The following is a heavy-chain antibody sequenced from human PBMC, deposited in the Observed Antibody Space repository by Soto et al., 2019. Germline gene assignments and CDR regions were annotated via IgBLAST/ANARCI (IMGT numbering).Heavy chain of an antibody. V-gene: IGHV2-5*02. CDR3: AHSRSDILTGYYSGVEYFQH. CDR1: GFSLSTSGVG. CDR2: IYWDDDK. Sequence: QITLKESGPTLVKPTQTLTLTCTFSGFSLSTSGVGVGWIRQPPGKALEWLALIYWDDDKRYSPSLKSRLTITKDTSKNQVVLTMTNMDPVDTATYYCAHSRSDILTGYYSGVEYFQHWGQGTLVTVSS. J-gene: IGHJ1*01. D-gene: IGHD3-9*01.